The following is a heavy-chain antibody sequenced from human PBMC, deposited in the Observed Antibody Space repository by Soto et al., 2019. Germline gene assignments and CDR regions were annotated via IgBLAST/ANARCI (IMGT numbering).Heavy chain of an antibody. CDR1: GFTFDDYA. CDR3: AKDMYYYYYGMDV. CDR2: ISWNSGSI. Sequence: EVQLVESGGGLVQPGRSLRLSCAASGFTFDDYAMHWVRQAPGKGLEWVSGISWNSGSIGYADSVKGRFTISRDNAKNSLYLQMNSLRAEDTALYYCAKDMYYYYYGMDVWGQGTTVTVSS. V-gene: IGHV3-9*01. J-gene: IGHJ6*02.